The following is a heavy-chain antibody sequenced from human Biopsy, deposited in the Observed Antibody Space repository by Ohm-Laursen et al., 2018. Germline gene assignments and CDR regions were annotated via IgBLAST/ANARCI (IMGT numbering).Heavy chain of an antibody. CDR2: IHHSGST. Sequence: TLSLTCTVSGVSITAYYWSWIRQPPGKGLECIGNIHHSGSTNYNPSLKSRLTILVDTSKNQFSLKLSSVTAADTAVYYCARMDCSGGSCHYYSYGMDVWGQGTTVTVSS. J-gene: IGHJ6*02. D-gene: IGHD2-15*01. CDR1: GVSITAYY. CDR3: ARMDCSGGSCHYYSYGMDV. V-gene: IGHV4-4*09.